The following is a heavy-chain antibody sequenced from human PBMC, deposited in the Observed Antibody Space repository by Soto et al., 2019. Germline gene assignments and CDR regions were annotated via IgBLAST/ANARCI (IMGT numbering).Heavy chain of an antibody. V-gene: IGHV1-69*01. CDR1: GGTFSSYA. J-gene: IGHJ5*02. Sequence: QVQLVQSGAEVKKPGSSVKVSCKASGGTFSSYAISWVRQAPGQGLEWMGGIIPIFGTANYAQKFQGRVTITADESTSIAYMELSSRRSEDTAVYYCAREKLQYYYYPPDNWFDPWGQGTLVTVSS. CDR3: AREKLQYYYYPPDNWFDP. CDR2: IIPIFGTA. D-gene: IGHD3-16*01.